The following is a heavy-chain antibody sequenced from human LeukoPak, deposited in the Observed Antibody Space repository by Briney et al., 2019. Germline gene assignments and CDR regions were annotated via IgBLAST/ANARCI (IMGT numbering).Heavy chain of an antibody. CDR2: IYYSGST. V-gene: IGHV4-59*01. Sequence: SETLSLTCTVSGGSISSYYWSWIRQPPGKGLEWIGYIYYSGSTNYNPSLKSRVTISVDTSKNQFSLKLSSVTAADTAVYYCATSATPGYSSSWFLDSWGQGTLVTVSS. CDR1: GGSISSYY. J-gene: IGHJ4*02. CDR3: ATSATPGYSSSWFLDS. D-gene: IGHD6-13*01.